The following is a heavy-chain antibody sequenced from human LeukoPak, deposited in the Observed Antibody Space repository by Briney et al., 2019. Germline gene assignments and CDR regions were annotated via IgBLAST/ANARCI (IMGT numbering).Heavy chain of an antibody. Sequence: GGSLRLSCAASGFTVSSNYMSWVRQAPGKGLEWVSVIYSGGNTYYADSVKGRFTISRDNSKNTLYLQMNSLRAEDTAVYYCASSTVTTSLTFDYWGQGALVTVSS. V-gene: IGHV3-53*01. CDR1: GFTVSSNY. CDR3: ASSTVTTSLTFDY. J-gene: IGHJ4*02. D-gene: IGHD4-17*01. CDR2: IYSGGNT.